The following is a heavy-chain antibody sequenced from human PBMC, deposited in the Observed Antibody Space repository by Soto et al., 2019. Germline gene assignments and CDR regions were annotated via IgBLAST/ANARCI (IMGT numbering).Heavy chain of an antibody. D-gene: IGHD6-13*01. CDR1: GFAVSSNF. CDR2: IDRGGRP. Sequence: GGSLRLSCVASGFAVSSNFMAWVRQAPGKGLEWVSVIDRGGRPYYADSVKGRFTISRDNSKNALFLQMNSLRTEGTAVYYCARDFGSSSWFAAWGQGTLVTVSS. CDR3: ARDFGSSSWFAA. J-gene: IGHJ5*02. V-gene: IGHV3-53*01.